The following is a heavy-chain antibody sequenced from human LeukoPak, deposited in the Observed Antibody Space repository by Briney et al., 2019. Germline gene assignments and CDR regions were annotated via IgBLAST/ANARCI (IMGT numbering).Heavy chain of an antibody. CDR1: GFTFSSYG. CDR2: ISYDGSNK. D-gene: IGHD2-21*02. V-gene: IGHV3-30*18. CDR3: AKDYCGGDFCAFDI. Sequence: PGGSLRLSCAASGFTFSSYGMHWVRQAPGKGLEWVAVISYDGSNKYYADSVKGRFTISRDNSKNTLYLQMNSLRAEDTAVYYCAKDYCGGDFCAFDIWGQGTMVTVSS. J-gene: IGHJ3*02.